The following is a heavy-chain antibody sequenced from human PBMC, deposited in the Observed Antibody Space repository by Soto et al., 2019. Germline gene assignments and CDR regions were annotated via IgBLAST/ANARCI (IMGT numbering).Heavy chain of an antibody. V-gene: IGHV4-30-4*01. Sequence: QVQLQESGPGLVKPSQTLSLTCTVSGGSISSGDYYWSWIRQPPGKGLEWIGYIYYSGSTYYNPSLKVRVTISVDTSKNQFSLKLSSVTAADTAVYYCARDNYYGSGSPDGMDVWGQGTTVTVSS. CDR2: IYYSGST. CDR1: GGSISSGDYY. J-gene: IGHJ6*02. CDR3: ARDNYYGSGSPDGMDV. D-gene: IGHD3-10*01.